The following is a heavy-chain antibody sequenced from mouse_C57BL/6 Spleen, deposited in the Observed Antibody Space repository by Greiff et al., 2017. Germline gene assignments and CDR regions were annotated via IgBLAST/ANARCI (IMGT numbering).Heavy chain of an antibody. J-gene: IGHJ4*01. V-gene: IGHV1-4*01. CDR3: ARDPAVAPVGEYYAMDY. CDR1: GYTFTSYT. CDR2: LNPSSGYT. D-gene: IGHD1-1*01. Sequence: VQLQQSGAELARPGASVKMSCKASGYTFTSYTMHWVKQRPGQGLEWIGYLNPSSGYTKYNQKFKDKATLTADKSSSTAYMQLSSLTSEDSAVYYCARDPAVAPVGEYYAMDYWGQGTSVTVSA.